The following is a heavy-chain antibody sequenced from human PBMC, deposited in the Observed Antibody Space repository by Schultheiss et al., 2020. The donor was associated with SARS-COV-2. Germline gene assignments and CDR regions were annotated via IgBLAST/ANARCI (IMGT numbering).Heavy chain of an antibody. CDR3: ARDPSDYGDYVGAFDI. Sequence: GGSLRLSCAASGFTFSSYAMSWVRQAPGKGLEWVSVIYSGGSTYYADSVKGRFTISRDNSKNTLYLQMNSLRAEDTAVYYCARDPSDYGDYVGAFDIWGQGTMVTVSS. J-gene: IGHJ3*02. D-gene: IGHD4-17*01. CDR2: IYSGGST. CDR1: GFTFSSYA. V-gene: IGHV3-53*01.